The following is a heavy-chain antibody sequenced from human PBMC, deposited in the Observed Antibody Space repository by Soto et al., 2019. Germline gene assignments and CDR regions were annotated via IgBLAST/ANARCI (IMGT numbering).Heavy chain of an antibody. J-gene: IGHJ1*01. CDR2: FDPEDGET. CDR3: ATWVYCGGDCYTLAFQH. Sequence: GASVKVSCKVSGYTLTELSMHWVRQAPGKGLEWMGGFDPEDGETIYAQKFQGRVTMTEDTSTDTAYMELSSPRSEDTAVYYCATWVYCGGDCYTLAFQHWGQGTLVTVSS. V-gene: IGHV1-24*01. D-gene: IGHD2-21*02. CDR1: GYTLTELS.